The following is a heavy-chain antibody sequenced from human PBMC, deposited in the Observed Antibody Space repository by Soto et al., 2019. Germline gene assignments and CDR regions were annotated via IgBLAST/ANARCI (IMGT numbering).Heavy chain of an antibody. CDR3: AHSRNLITEDAQVGDFDS. Sequence: QITLKESGPTLVNPTQTLTLTCSFSGFSLTTDGEGVGWVRQTPGEALEGLALIYWDDDERYSPSLKTRLTMTKDTTNNQVVLIMTNMAPMDTATYYCAHSRNLITEDAQVGDFDSWGQGTLVTVSS. J-gene: IGHJ4*02. CDR2: IYWDDDE. V-gene: IGHV2-5*02. CDR1: GFSLTTDGEG. D-gene: IGHD3-10*01.